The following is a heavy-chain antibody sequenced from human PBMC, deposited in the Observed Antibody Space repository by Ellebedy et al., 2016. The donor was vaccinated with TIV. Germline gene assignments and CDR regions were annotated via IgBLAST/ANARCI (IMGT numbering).Heavy chain of an antibody. V-gene: IGHV4-34*01. CDR1: GGSFSGYY. CDR2: INHSGST. CDR3: ARKGLERRFGAFDI. D-gene: IGHD1-1*01. Sequence: SETLSLTXAVYGGSFSGYYWSWIRQPPGEGLEWIGEINHSGSTNYNPSLKSRVTISVDKSKNQFSLKLSSVTAADTAVYYCARKGLERRFGAFDIWGQGTMVTVSS. J-gene: IGHJ3*02.